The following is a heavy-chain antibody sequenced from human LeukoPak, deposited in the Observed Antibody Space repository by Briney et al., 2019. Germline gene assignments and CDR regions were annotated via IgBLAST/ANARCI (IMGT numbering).Heavy chain of an antibody. CDR2: IIPMSGTP. CDR1: GDISNTYC. CDR3: AHGGRRAIGVGILGSFDS. V-gene: IGHV1-69*13. Sequence: ASVKVSCRASGDISNTYCINWVRQAPGQGLEWMGGIIPMSGTPNYAHNFQGRVTFSADGSTNTVYMEMSILRSADTAICFCAHGGRRAIGVGILGSFDSWGQGTLVTVSS. J-gene: IGHJ4*02. D-gene: IGHD3-3*01.